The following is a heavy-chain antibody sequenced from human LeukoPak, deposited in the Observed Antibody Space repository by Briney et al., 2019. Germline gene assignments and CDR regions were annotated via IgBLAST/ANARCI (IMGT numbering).Heavy chain of an antibody. CDR3: ARPGYDSSGYYLDY. CDR2: ISAYNGNT. CDR1: GYTFTSYG. V-gene: IGHV1-18*01. Sequence: ASVKVSCKASGYTFTSYGINWVRQAPGQGLEWIGWISAYNGNTNYAQKLQGRVTMTTDTSTSTAYMELRSLRSDDTAVYYCARPGYDSSGYYLDYWGQGTLVTVSS. J-gene: IGHJ4*02. D-gene: IGHD3-22*01.